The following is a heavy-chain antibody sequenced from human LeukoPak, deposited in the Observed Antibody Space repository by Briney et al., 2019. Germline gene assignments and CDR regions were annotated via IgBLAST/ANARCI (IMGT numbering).Heavy chain of an antibody. J-gene: IGHJ4*02. CDR3: ARDNPAYCGGDCYSRY. D-gene: IGHD2-21*01. CDR1: GFTFSSYG. Sequence: GGSLRLSCAASGFTFSSYGMHWVRQAPGKGLEWVSYISSSSSTIYYADSVKGRFTISRDNAKNSLYLQMNSLRAEDTAVYYCARDNPAYCGGDCYSRYWGQGTLVTVSS. V-gene: IGHV3-48*01. CDR2: ISSSSSTI.